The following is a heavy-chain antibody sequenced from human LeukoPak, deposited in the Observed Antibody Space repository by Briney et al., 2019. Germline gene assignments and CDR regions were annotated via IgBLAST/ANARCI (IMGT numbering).Heavy chain of an antibody. CDR1: GYTFTTYW. CDR2: IYPGDSYT. D-gene: IGHD2-21*01. Sequence: RGESLQISCKDSGYTFTTYWIGWVRQEPGKGLEWMGTIYPGDSYTTYSPSFQGQVTISVDKSTTTAYLQWSSLKASDTAMYYCARHGESYYYMDVWGKGTTVTVSS. V-gene: IGHV5-51*01. CDR3: ARHGESYYYMDV. J-gene: IGHJ6*03.